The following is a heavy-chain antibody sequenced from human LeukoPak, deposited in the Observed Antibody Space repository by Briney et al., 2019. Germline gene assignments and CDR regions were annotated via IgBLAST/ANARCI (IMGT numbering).Heavy chain of an antibody. CDR1: GSTFTWFL. Sequence: ASVKVSCKTYGSTFTWFLIHWVRQAPGQGLEWVGTINPRGDITSYAQRFQGRVTLTEDTSTSTFYMELTSLTSDDTAVYFCARPAYCDGTNCGYWLDPWGPGTLVTVSS. CDR2: INPRGDIT. V-gene: IGHV1-46*01. CDR3: ARPAYCDGTNCGYWLDP. D-gene: IGHD2-21*01. J-gene: IGHJ5*02.